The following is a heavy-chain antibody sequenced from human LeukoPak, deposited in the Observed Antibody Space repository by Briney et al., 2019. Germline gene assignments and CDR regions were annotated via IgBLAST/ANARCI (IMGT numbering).Heavy chain of an antibody. J-gene: IGHJ4*02. CDR1: GYTFTSYY. V-gene: IGHV1-46*01. CDR3: AGSPPSSGSPNDY. D-gene: IGHD3-10*01. Sequence: ASVKVSCKASGYTFTSYYMHWVRQAPGQGLEGMGIINPSRVSTSYAQKFQGRVTMPRDTSTSTVYMELSSLRSEDTAVYYCAGSPPSSGSPNDYWGQGTLVTVSS. CDR2: INPSRVST.